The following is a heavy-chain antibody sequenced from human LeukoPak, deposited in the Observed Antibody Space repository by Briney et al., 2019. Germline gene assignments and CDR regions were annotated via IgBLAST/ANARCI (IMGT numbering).Heavy chain of an antibody. Sequence: SETLSLTCTVSGGSISSGGYYWSWIRQHPGKGLEWIGYIYYSGSTYYNPSLKSRVTISVDTSKNQFSLKLSSVTAADTAVYYCARKGYSSGFLGYWGQGTLVTVSS. J-gene: IGHJ4*02. CDR3: ARKGYSSGFLGY. CDR2: IYYSGST. D-gene: IGHD6-19*01. V-gene: IGHV4-31*03. CDR1: GGSISSGGYY.